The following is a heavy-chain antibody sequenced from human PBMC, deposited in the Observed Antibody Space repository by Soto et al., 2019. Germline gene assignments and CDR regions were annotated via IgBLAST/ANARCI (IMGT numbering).Heavy chain of an antibody. Sequence: GGSLRLSCTASGFTFGDCAMSWVRQAPGKGLEWVGFIRSKAYGGTTEYAASVKGRFTISRDDSKSIAYLQMNSLKTEDTAVYYCTRVRNGDYYYYGMDVWGQGTTVTVSS. CDR1: GFTFGDCA. CDR2: IRSKAYGGTT. CDR3: TRVRNGDYYYYGMDV. V-gene: IGHV3-49*04. J-gene: IGHJ6*02. D-gene: IGHD1-1*01.